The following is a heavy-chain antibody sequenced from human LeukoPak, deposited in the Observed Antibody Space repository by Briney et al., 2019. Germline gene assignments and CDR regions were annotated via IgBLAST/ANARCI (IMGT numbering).Heavy chain of an antibody. J-gene: IGHJ4*02. CDR2: INSDGSWT. Sequence: GGSLRLSCAASGNYWMHWVRQAPGKGLVWVSHINSDGSWTGYADSVKGRFTISKDNAKNTVYLRINNLRAEDTAVYYCVSFYETYWGRGTLVTVSS. CDR3: VSFYETY. D-gene: IGHD2-2*01. V-gene: IGHV3-74*01. CDR1: GNYW.